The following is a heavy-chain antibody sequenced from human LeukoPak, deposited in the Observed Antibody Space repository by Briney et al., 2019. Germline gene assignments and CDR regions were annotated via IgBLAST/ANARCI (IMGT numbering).Heavy chain of an antibody. J-gene: IGHJ4*02. CDR3: ARAEDGYNYIDY. V-gene: IGHV4-34*01. CDR1: GGSFSGYY. CDR2: INHSGSI. D-gene: IGHD5-24*01. Sequence: PSETLSLTCAVYGGSFSGYYWSWIRQPPGKGLEWIGEINHSGSINYNPSLKSRVTISVDTSKNQFSLKLSSVTAADTAVYYCARAEDGYNYIDYWGQGTLVTVSS.